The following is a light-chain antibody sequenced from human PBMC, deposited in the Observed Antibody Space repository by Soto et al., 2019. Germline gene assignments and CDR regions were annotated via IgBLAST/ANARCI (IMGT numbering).Light chain of an antibody. CDR2: YDT. CDR1: NIGSKS. V-gene: IGLV3-21*04. Sequence: SYELTQPPSVSVAPGETARITCEGNNIGSKSVHWYQQKPGQAPVLVIYYDTHRHSGIPARFSGSNPGSTATLTITRVEAGDEADYYCQVWDTDSDHQVFGTGTKVTVL. J-gene: IGLJ1*01. CDR3: QVWDTDSDHQV.